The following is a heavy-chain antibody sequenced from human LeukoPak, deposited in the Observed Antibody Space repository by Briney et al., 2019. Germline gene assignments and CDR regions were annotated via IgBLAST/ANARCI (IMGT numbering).Heavy chain of an antibody. Sequence: GGPLRLSCAASGFIFSNNYMSWVRQAPGRGLEWLATIWPDGSEKRYVDSLRGRVTISRGNVERSLYLQMNSLRAEDTAVYYCAKLKGQVTTWDSWGLGIRVTVSS. D-gene: IGHD2-21*02. CDR3: AKLKGQVTTWDS. J-gene: IGHJ5*01. CDR1: GFIFSNNY. CDR2: IWPDGSEK. V-gene: IGHV3-7*03.